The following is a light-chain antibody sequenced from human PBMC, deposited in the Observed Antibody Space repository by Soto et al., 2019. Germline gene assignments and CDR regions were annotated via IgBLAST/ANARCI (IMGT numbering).Light chain of an antibody. Sequence: QSVLTQPPSASGTPGQRVTISCSGSSSNIGSNTVNWYQQLPGTAPNLLIYNDNQRPSGVPDRFSGSKSGTSASLAISGLQSGDEADYACAAWDASLNGYVYGTGTKVTVL. CDR1: SSNIGSNT. J-gene: IGLJ1*01. CDR3: AAWDASLNGYV. CDR2: NDN. V-gene: IGLV1-44*01.